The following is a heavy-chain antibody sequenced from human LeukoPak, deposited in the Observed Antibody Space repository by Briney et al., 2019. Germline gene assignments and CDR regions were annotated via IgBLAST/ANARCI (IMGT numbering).Heavy chain of an antibody. CDR2: IKQDGSEK. V-gene: IGHV3-7*01. CDR1: GFTFSTSW. Sequence: GGSLRLSCAASGFTFSTSWMSWVRQAPGKGLEWVANIKQDGSEKYYVDSVKGRFTISRDNAKNSLYLQMNSLRAEDTAVYYCAKEVGAIDDYGMDVWGQGTTVTVSS. D-gene: IGHD1-26*01. CDR3: AKEVGAIDDYGMDV. J-gene: IGHJ6*02.